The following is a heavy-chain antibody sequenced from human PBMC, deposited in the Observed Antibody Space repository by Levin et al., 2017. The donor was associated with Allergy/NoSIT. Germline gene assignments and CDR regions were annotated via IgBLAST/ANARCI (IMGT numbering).Heavy chain of an antibody. CDR2: IYYSGST. V-gene: IGHV4-59*01. J-gene: IGHJ4*02. CDR1: GGSISSYY. Sequence: AGGSLRLSCTVSGGSISSYYWSWIRQPPGKGLEWIGYIYYSGSTNYNPSLKSRVTISVDTSKNQFSLKLSSVTAADTAVYYCARVSGTYYYDSSGYYPQIIFDYWGQGTLVTVSS. CDR3: ARVSGTYYYDSSGYYPQIIFDY. D-gene: IGHD3-22*01.